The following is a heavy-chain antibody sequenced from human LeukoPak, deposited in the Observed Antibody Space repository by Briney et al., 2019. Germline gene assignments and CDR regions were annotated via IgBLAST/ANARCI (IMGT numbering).Heavy chain of an antibody. CDR3: AGERSAYYGMDV. D-gene: IGHD3-9*01. J-gene: IGHJ6*02. Sequence: GGSLRLSCAASGFTFSSYAMSWVRQAPGKGLEWVAIILYDGSHRYYADSVKGRFTISRDNSKNTLYLQMNSLRGEDTAVYYCAGERSAYYGMDVWGQGTTVTVSS. V-gene: IGHV3-30-3*01. CDR2: ILYDGSHR. CDR1: GFTFSSYA.